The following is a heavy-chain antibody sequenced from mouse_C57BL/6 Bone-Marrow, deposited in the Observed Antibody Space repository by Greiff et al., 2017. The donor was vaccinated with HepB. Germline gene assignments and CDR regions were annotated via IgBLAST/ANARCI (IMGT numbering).Heavy chain of an antibody. Sequence: EVQGVESGGGLVKPGGSLKLSCAASGFTFSDYGMHWVRQAPEKGLEWVAYISSGSSTIYYADTVKGRFTISRDNAKNTLFLQMTSRGSEDTAMYYCANCCGSSACGWGQGALGAVSA. CDR3: ANCCGSSACG. V-gene: IGHV5-17*01. CDR1: GFTFSDYG. D-gene: IGHD1-1*01. CDR2: ISSGSSTI. J-gene: IGHJ3*01.